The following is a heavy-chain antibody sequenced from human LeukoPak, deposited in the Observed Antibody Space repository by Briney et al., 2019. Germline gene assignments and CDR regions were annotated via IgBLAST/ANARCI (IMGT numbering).Heavy chain of an antibody. J-gene: IGHJ4*02. D-gene: IGHD3-9*01. CDR1: GFTFSNYA. CDR2: ISYDGSNK. Sequence: PGGSLRLSCAASGFTFSNYAMDWVRQAPGKGLEWVAVISYDGSNKYYADFVKGRFTISRGNSKNTLYLQMNSLRVEDTAVYYCARGSGYDILTGFDYWGQGTLVTVSS. CDR3: ARGSGYDILTGFDY. V-gene: IGHV3-30*04.